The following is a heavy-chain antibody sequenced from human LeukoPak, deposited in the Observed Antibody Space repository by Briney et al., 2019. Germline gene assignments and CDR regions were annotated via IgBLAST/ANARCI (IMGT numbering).Heavy chain of an antibody. J-gene: IGHJ6*03. CDR2: IYYSGST. V-gene: IGHV4-39*01. Sequence: SETLSLTCTVSGGSISSSSYYWGWIRQPPGKGLEWIVNIYYSGSTYYNPSLKSRVTISVDTSNNQFSLKLSAVTAADTAVYYCASVRRGFGESSKYYSYYYMHVWGNGTTVTIAS. CDR3: ASVRRGFGESSKYYSYYYMHV. CDR1: GGSISSSSYY. D-gene: IGHD3-10*01.